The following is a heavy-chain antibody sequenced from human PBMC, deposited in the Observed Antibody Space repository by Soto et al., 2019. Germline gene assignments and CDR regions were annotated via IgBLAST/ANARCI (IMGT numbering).Heavy chain of an antibody. J-gene: IGHJ4*02. CDR1: GYTFTSYY. CDR2: ITPSSGRT. D-gene: IGHD1-26*01. V-gene: IGHV1-46*01. Sequence: GASVKVSCKASGYTFTSYYVHWVRQAPGQGLEWMGIITPSSGRTNYTQKFQGRVSMTRDTSTSTVDMELGSLRPEDTAVYYCATRVGNLDQWGQGTLVTVSS. CDR3: ATRVGNLDQ.